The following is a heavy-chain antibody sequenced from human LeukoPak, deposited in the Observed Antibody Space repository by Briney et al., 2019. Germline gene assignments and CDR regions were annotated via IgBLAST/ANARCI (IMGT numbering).Heavy chain of an antibody. CDR2: IIPIFGTA. V-gene: IGHV1-69*05. D-gene: IGHD6-13*01. CDR3: ARIAAAGTDTEYFQH. Sequence: SVKVSCKASGGTFSSYAISWVRQAPGQGLEWMGRIIPIFGTANYAQKFQGRVTITTDESTSTAYMELSSLRSEDTAVYYCARIAAAGTDTEYFQHWGQGTVVTVSS. CDR1: GGTFSSYA. J-gene: IGHJ1*01.